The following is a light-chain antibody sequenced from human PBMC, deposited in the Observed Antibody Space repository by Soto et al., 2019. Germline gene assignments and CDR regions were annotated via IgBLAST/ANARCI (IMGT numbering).Light chain of an antibody. Sequence: IVMTQSTDSLAVSLGEMSTINCKSSQIFLYSSNNKNYLAWYQQKPGKAPKLLIYAASTLQSGVPSRFSGSESGTEFTLTISSLQPEDFATYYCQQLNTYPLTFGGGTKVDIK. V-gene: IGKV4-1*01. CDR1: QIFLYSSNNKNY. J-gene: IGKJ4*01. CDR2: AAS. CDR3: QQLNTYPLT.